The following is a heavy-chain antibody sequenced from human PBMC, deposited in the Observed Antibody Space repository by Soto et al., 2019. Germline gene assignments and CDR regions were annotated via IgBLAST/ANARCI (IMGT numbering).Heavy chain of an antibody. D-gene: IGHD3-10*01. CDR3: ARASAGSIPLLYYYYGMDV. Sequence: SETLSLTCTVSGGSISSSSYYWGWIRQPPGKGLEWIGSIYYSGSTYYNPSLKSRVTISVDTSKNQFSLKLSSVTAADTAVYYCARASAGSIPLLYYYYGMDVWGQGTTVTVSS. J-gene: IGHJ6*02. CDR2: IYYSGST. V-gene: IGHV4-39*01. CDR1: GGSISSSSYY.